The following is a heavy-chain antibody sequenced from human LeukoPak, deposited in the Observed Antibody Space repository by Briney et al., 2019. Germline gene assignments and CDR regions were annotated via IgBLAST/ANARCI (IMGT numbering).Heavy chain of an antibody. CDR2: IYYSGST. V-gene: IGHV4-39*07. CDR3: ARRIPAAGSWWFDP. CDR1: GGSISSSSYY. D-gene: IGHD6-13*01. Sequence: SETLSLTCTVSGGSISSSSYYWGWIRQPPGKGLEWVGSIYYSGSTYYNPSLKSRVTISVDTSKNQISLKLSSVTATDTAVYYCARRIPAAGSWWFDPWGQGTLVTVSS. J-gene: IGHJ5*02.